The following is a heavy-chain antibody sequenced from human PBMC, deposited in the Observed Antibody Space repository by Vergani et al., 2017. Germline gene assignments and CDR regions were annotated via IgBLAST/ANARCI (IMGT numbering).Heavy chain of an antibody. Sequence: QLQLQESDPGLVKPSETLSLTCTVSGGSIRSTFYYWGWIRQPPGKGLEWIGTIYYSGSTYYNPSLKSRVTISVDTSKNQFSLKLSSVTAADTAVYYCHLSEYSSSSDYWGQGTLVTVSS. CDR3: HLSEYSSSSDY. D-gene: IGHD6-6*01. CDR1: GGSIRSTFYY. CDR2: IYYSGST. V-gene: IGHV4-39*07. J-gene: IGHJ4*02.